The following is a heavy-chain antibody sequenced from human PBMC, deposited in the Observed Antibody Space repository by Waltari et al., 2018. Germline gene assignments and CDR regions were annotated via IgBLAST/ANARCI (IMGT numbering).Heavy chain of an antibody. CDR1: GFTFSSYG. CDR3: ARDRVRELEWLGHKYYYYYGMDV. V-gene: IGHV3-33*01. CDR2: IWYDGSNK. J-gene: IGHJ6*02. D-gene: IGHD3-3*01. Sequence: QVQLVESGGGVVQPGRSLRLSCAASGFTFSSYGMHWVRQAPGKGLEWVAVIWYDGSNKDYADSVKGRFTISRDNSKNTLYLQMNSLRAEDTAVYYCARDRVRELEWLGHKYYYYYGMDVWGQGTTVTVSS.